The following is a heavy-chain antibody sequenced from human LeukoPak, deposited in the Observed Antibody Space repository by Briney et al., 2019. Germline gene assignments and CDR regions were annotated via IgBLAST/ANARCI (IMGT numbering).Heavy chain of an antibody. CDR1: GFSFSSYW. V-gene: IGHV3-30*18. CDR2: ISSDGRNI. Sequence: GGSLRLSCAASGFSFSSYWMHWVRQVPGKGLEWVAVISSDGRNIYYADSVKGRFIISRDTSRNILFLQMNGLRADDTAIYYCAKDKGNRYFDYWGQGTLVTISS. D-gene: IGHD3-16*02. CDR3: AKDKGNRYFDY. J-gene: IGHJ4*02.